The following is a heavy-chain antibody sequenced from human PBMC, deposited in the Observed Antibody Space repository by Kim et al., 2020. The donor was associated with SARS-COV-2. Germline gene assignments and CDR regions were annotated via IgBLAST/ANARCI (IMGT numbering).Heavy chain of an antibody. J-gene: IGHJ5*02. V-gene: IGHV4-59*13. CDR2: IYYSEST. D-gene: IGHD6-13*01. CDR1: GGSISSYF. CDR3: ARGMQQPEGGDWFDP. Sequence: SETLSLTCTVSGGSISSYFWSWIRQPPGKGLEWIGYIYYSESTNYNPSLKSRVTISIDTSKNQFSLKLSSVTTADTAVYYCARGMQQPEGGDWFDPWGQGTQVTVSS.